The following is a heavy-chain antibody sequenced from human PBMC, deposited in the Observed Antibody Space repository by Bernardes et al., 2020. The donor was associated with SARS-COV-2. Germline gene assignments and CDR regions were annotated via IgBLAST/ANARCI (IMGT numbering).Heavy chain of an antibody. Sequence: GGSLRLSCAASGFTFSTYIMHWVRQSPGKGLEWVAHISYDVGSKYYAESVKGRFTISRDNFKNTLYLQMNSLRVDDTAVYYCARGSSAGAARSEFDSWGQGTLVTVSS. CDR3: ARGSSAGAARSEFDS. CDR2: ISYDVGSK. V-gene: IGHV3-30-3*01. D-gene: IGHD6-25*01. J-gene: IGHJ4*02. CDR1: GFTFSTYI.